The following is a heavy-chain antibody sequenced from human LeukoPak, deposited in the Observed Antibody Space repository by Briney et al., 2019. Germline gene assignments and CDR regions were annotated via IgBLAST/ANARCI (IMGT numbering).Heavy chain of an antibody. D-gene: IGHD3-22*01. V-gene: IGHV4-39*07. CDR3: ARLYYCSGYYYRREADAFDI. CDR1: GGSISSSSYY. J-gene: IGHJ3*02. CDR2: IYYSGST. Sequence: PSETLSLTCTVSGGSISSSSYYWGWIRQPPGKGLEWIGSIYYSGSTNYNPSLKSRVTISVDTSKNQFSLKLSSVTAADTAVYYCARLYYCSGYYYRREADAFDIWGQGTMVTVSS.